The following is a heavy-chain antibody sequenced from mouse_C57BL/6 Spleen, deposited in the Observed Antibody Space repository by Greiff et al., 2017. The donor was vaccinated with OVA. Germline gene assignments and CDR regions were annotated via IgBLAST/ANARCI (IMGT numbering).Heavy chain of an antibody. CDR2: INYDGSST. CDR3: ARGPLYYYGSSYWYFDV. V-gene: IGHV5-16*01. J-gene: IGHJ1*03. CDR1: GFTFSDYY. D-gene: IGHD1-1*01. Sequence: EVKLMESAGGLVQPGSSLKLSCTASGFTFSDYYMAWVRQVPEKGLEWVANINYDGSSTYYLDSLKSRFIISRDNAKNILYLQMSSLKSEDTATYYCARGPLYYYGSSYWYFDVWGTGTTVTVSS.